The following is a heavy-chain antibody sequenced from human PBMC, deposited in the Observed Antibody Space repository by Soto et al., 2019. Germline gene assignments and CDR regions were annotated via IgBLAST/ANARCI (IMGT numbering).Heavy chain of an antibody. J-gene: IGHJ4*02. CDR2: IIPILGIA. CDR3: ARSLRNYDFWSGYTYFDY. V-gene: IGHV1-69*02. Sequence: QVQLVQSGAEVKKPGSSVKVSCKASGGTFSSYTISWVRQAPGQGLEWMGRIIPILGIANYAQKFQGRVTITADKSTSTAYMELSSLRSEDPAVYYCARSLRNYDFWSGYTYFDYWGQGTLVTVSS. CDR1: GGTFSSYT. D-gene: IGHD3-3*01.